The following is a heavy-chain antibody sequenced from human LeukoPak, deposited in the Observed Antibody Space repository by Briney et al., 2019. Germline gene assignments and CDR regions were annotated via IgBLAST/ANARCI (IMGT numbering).Heavy chain of an antibody. CDR2: IGAYNGNT. CDR3: ARRTDYGGNKYYYYYYMDV. CDR1: GYTFTSYG. V-gene: IGHV1-18*01. D-gene: IGHD4-23*01. Sequence: GSSVKVSCKASGYTFTSYGISWVRQAPGQGLEWMGWIGAYNGNTNYAQKLQGRVTMTADTSTSTAYMELRSLRSDDTAVYYCARRTDYGGNKYYYYYYMDVRGKGTTVTVSS. J-gene: IGHJ6*03.